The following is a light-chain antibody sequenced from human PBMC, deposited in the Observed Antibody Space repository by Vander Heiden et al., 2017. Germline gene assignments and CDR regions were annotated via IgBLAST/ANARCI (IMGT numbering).Light chain of an antibody. V-gene: IGLV2-14*01. Sequence: QYALTQPASVSGSPGQSITISCTGTSSDVGGYNYVSWYQQHPGKAPKLMIYDVRNRPSGVSNRFSGSKSGNTASLTISGLQAEDEADYYCSSYTSSSTRVFGGGTKLTVL. CDR2: DVR. CDR3: SSYTSSSTRV. CDR1: SSDVGGYNY. J-gene: IGLJ3*02.